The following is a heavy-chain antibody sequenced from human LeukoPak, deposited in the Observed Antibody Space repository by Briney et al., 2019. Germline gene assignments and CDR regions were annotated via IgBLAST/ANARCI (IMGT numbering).Heavy chain of an antibody. CDR3: ARDYGGKLDY. Sequence: SETLSLTCTVSGGSISSSSYYWGWIRQPPGKGLEWIGSIYYSGSTYYNPSLMGRLTISVDTSKNQFSLTLTSVTEADTAVYYCARDYGGKLDYWGHGTLVTVTS. J-gene: IGHJ4*01. CDR2: IYYSGST. D-gene: IGHD4-23*01. V-gene: IGHV4-39*07. CDR1: GGSISSSSYY.